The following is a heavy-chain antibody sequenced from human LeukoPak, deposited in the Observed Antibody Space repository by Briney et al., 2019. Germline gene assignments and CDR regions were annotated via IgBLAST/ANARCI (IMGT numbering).Heavy chain of an antibody. CDR3: ARVGAAGYFDY. CDR1: GGSISSYY. J-gene: IGHJ4*02. CDR2: IYYSGST. D-gene: IGHD6-13*01. V-gene: IGHV4-59*12. Sequence: SETLSLTCTVSGGSISSYYWSWIRQPPGKGLEWIGYIYYSGSTNYNPSLKSRVTISVDTSKNQFSLKLSSVTAADTAVYYCARVGAAGYFDYWGQGTLVTVSS.